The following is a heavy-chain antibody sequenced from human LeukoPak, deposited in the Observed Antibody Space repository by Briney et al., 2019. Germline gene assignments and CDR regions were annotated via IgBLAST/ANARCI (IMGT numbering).Heavy chain of an antibody. CDR2: IYYSGST. D-gene: IGHD6-19*01. V-gene: IGHV4-59*01. J-gene: IGHJ4*02. Sequence: SETLSLTCTVSGGSISSYYWSWIRRPPGKGLEWIGYIYYSGSTNYNPSLKSRVTISVDTSKSQFSLKLSSVTAADTAVYYCARLGSGWQGPDYWGQGTLVTVSS. CDR3: ARLGSGWQGPDY. CDR1: GGSISSYY.